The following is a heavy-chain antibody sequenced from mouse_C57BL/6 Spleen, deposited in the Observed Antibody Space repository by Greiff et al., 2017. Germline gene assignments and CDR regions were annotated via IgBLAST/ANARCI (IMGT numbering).Heavy chain of an antibody. J-gene: IGHJ3*01. CDR3: ASPYYGSSYGFAY. V-gene: IGHV1-72*01. Sequence: QVHVKQPGAELVKPGASVKLSCKASGYTFTSYWMHWVKQRPGRGLEWIGRIDPNSGGTKYNEKFKSKATLTVDKPSSTAYMQLSSLTSEDSAVYYCASPYYGSSYGFAYWGQGTLVTVSA. CDR2: IDPNSGGT. CDR1: GYTFTSYW. D-gene: IGHD1-1*01.